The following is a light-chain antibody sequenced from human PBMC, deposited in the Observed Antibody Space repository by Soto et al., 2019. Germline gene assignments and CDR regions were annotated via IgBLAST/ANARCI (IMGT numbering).Light chain of an antibody. J-gene: IGLJ2*01. Sequence: QSVLTQPPSASGTPGQRVTMSCSGSSSNIGSNTVNWYQQLPGTAHKLLIYSNNQRPSGVPDRFSGSKSGTSASLAISWLLSEDEADYYCSTWDDSLSALVVFGGGTKLTVL. CDR3: STWDDSLSALVV. CDR2: SNN. V-gene: IGLV1-44*01. CDR1: SSNIGSNT.